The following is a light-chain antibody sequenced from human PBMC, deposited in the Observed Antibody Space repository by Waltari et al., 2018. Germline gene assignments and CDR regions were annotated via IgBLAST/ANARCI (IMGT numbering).Light chain of an antibody. Sequence: QSALTQPASVTGSPGPSITIPCTGTSSDIGSYDYVSWYQQHPDKVPKLIIYDVTHRQSGIFDRFSGSKSGNTASLTISRLQAEDEAIYYCSSYTTSGTGVFGGGTKVTVL. CDR1: SSDIGSYDY. J-gene: IGLJ3*02. CDR3: SSYTTSGTGV. CDR2: DVT. V-gene: IGLV2-14*01.